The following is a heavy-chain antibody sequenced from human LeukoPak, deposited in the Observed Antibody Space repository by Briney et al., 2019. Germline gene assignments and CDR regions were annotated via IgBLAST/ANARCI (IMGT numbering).Heavy chain of an antibody. CDR2: IYYSGST. CDR1: GYSISSSYY. CDR3: ASDRGESHYYYDSSGYYY. V-gene: IGHV4-38-2*02. D-gene: IGHD3-22*01. Sequence: SETLSLTCTVSGYSISSSYYWGWIRQPPGKGLEWIGSIYYSGSTYYNPSLKSRVTISVDASKNQFSLKLSSVTAADTAVYYCASDRGESHYYYDSSGYYYWGQGTLVTVSS. J-gene: IGHJ4*02.